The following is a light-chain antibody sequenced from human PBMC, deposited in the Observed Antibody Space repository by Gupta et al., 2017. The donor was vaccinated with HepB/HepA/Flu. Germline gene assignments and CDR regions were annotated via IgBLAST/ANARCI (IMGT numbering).Light chain of an antibody. J-gene: IGLJ2*01. CDR3: QVWDSSSDHYVV. V-gene: IGLV3-21*04. Sequence: SYVLTQPPSVSVAQGKTARITCGGNNIGSKSVHWYQQKPGQAPVLVIYYDSDRPSGIPERFSGSNSGNTATLTISRVEAGDEADYYCQVWDSSSDHYVVFGGGTKLTVL. CDR1: NIGSKS. CDR2: YDS.